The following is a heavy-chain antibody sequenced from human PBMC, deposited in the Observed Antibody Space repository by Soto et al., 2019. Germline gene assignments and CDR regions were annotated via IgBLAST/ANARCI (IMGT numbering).Heavy chain of an antibody. Sequence: GGSLRLSCAASGFTFSSYSMNWVRQAPGKGLEWVSYISSSSSTIYYADSVKGRFTISRDNAKNSLYLQMNSLRAEDTAVYYCARGPDYYDSSGYYYETQGAAFDIWGQGTMVTVSS. D-gene: IGHD3-22*01. V-gene: IGHV3-48*04. CDR2: ISSSSSTI. J-gene: IGHJ3*02. CDR3: ARGPDYYDSSGYYYETQGAAFDI. CDR1: GFTFSSYS.